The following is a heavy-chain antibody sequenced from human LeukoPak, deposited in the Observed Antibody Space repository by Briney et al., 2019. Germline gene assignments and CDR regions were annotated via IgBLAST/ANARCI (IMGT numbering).Heavy chain of an antibody. CDR3: ARARWLQSSIGYYYYGMDV. D-gene: IGHD5-24*01. Sequence: SETLSLTCAVYGGSFSGYYWSWIRQPPGKGLEWIGEINHSGSTNYNPSLKSRVTISVDTSKNQFSLKLSSVTAADTAVYYCARARWLQSSIGYYYYGMDVWGQGTTVTVPS. CDR1: GGSFSGYY. J-gene: IGHJ6*02. CDR2: INHSGST. V-gene: IGHV4-34*01.